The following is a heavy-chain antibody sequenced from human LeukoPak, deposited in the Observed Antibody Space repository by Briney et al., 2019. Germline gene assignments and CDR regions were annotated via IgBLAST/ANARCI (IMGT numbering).Heavy chain of an antibody. Sequence: SETLSLTCAVYGGSFSGYYWSWIRQPPGKGLEWIGEINHSGSTNYNPSLKSRVTISVDTSKNQFSLKLSSVTAVDTAVYYCARGRRTGTTFYYYMDVWGKGTTVTVSS. D-gene: IGHD1-1*01. V-gene: IGHV4-34*01. CDR2: INHSGST. CDR1: GGSFSGYY. J-gene: IGHJ6*03. CDR3: ARGRRTGTTFYYYMDV.